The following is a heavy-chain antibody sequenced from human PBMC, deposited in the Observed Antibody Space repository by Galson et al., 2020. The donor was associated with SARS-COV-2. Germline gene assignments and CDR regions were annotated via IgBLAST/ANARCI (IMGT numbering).Heavy chain of an antibody. D-gene: IGHD2-21*02. V-gene: IGHV1-46*01. CDR2: INPRDDIT. J-gene: IGHJ4*01. Sequence: ASVKVSCKTSGYTFTSYHLHWVRQAPGQGLEWVGIINPRDDITTYAQKFQGRVTVTRDTSTSTVYMELSSLRREDTAVYFWAREWGDISSSVFDYCGRVTLVTFSS. CDR3: AREWGDISSSVFDY. CDR1: GYTFTSYH.